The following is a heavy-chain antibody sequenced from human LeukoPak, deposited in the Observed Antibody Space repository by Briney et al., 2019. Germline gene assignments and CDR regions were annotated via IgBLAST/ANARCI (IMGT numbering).Heavy chain of an antibody. D-gene: IGHD2-21*02. CDR1: GGSISSYY. CDR3: ARAYCGGDCFDAFDI. Sequence: PSETLSLTCTVSGGSISSYYWSWIRQPPGKGLEWIGYIYYSGSTNYNPSLKSPVTISVDTSKNQFSLKLSSVTAADTAVYYCARAYCGGDCFDAFDIWGQGTMVTVSS. J-gene: IGHJ3*02. V-gene: IGHV4-59*08. CDR2: IYYSGST.